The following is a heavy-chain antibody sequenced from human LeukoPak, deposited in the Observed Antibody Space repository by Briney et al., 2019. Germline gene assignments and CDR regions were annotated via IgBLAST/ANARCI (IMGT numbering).Heavy chain of an antibody. J-gene: IGHJ4*02. CDR1: GFTFSSYS. CDR2: ITSSTTYT. D-gene: IGHD3-22*01. Sequence: PGGSLRLSCAASGFTFSSYSMNWVRQAPGKGLEWVSSITSSTTYTYYADSLKGRFTISRDNAKNSLYLQMNSLRAEDTAVYYCARDLYDSSGYHKIFDYWGQGTLVTVSS. CDR3: ARDLYDSSGYHKIFDY. V-gene: IGHV3-21*01.